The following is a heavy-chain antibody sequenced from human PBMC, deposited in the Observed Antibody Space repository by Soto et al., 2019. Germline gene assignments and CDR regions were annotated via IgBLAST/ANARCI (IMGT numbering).Heavy chain of an antibody. CDR1: GGSISSSSYY. D-gene: IGHD1-26*01. CDR3: ARIVGATQSPYYFDY. Sequence: ETLSLTCTVSGGSISSSSYYWGWIRQPPGKGLEWIGSIYYSGSTYYNPSLKSRVTISVDTSKNQFSLKLSSVTAADTAVYYCARIVGATQSPYYFDYWGQGTLVTVSS. CDR2: IYYSGST. V-gene: IGHV4-39*01. J-gene: IGHJ4*02.